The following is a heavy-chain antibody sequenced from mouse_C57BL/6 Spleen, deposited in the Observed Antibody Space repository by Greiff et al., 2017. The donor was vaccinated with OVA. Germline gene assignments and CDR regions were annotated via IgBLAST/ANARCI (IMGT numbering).Heavy chain of an antibody. CDR1: GYSFTGYY. CDR2: INPSTGGT. Sequence: EVKLVESGPELVKPGASVKISCKASGYSFTGYYMNWVKQSPEKSLEWIGEINPSTGGTTYNQKFKAKATLTVDKSSSTAYMQLKSLTSEDSAVYYCARGSWYFDVWGTGTTVTVSS. CDR3: ARGSWYFDV. V-gene: IGHV1-42*01. J-gene: IGHJ1*03.